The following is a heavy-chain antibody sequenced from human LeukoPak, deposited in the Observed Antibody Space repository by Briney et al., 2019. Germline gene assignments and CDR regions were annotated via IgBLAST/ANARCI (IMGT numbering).Heavy chain of an antibody. CDR2: ISAYNGNT. J-gene: IGHJ4*02. D-gene: IGHD3-10*01. CDR1: GYTFTSYG. V-gene: IGHV1-18*01. CDR3: ARSRKIITMVRGVNPNDY. Sequence: ASVKVSCKASGYTFTSYGISWVRQAPGQGLEWMGWISAYNGNTNYAQKLQGRVTVTTDTSTSTAYMELRSLRSDDTAVYYCARSRKIITMVRGVNPNDYWGQGTLVTVSS.